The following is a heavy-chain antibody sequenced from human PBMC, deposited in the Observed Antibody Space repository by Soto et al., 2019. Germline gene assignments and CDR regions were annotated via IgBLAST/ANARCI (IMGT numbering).Heavy chain of an antibody. CDR2: IYYSGST. V-gene: IGHV4-31*03. CDR1: GGSISSGSYY. Sequence: QVQLQESGPGLVKPSQTLSLTCTVSGGSISSGSYYWSWIRQHPGQGLEWIGYIYYSGSTYYNPSLKSRVTISGDTSKNQFSLKLSSVTAADTAVYYCARDRRYYDSSGYYPLGWFDPWGQGTLVTVSS. CDR3: ARDRRYYDSSGYYPLGWFDP. J-gene: IGHJ5*02. D-gene: IGHD3-22*01.